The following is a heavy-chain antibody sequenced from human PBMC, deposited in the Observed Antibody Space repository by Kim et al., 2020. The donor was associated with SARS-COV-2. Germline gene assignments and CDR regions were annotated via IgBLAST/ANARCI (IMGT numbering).Heavy chain of an antibody. CDR1: GYTFDDYA. J-gene: IGHJ4*02. V-gene: IGHV1-3*01. D-gene: IGHD6-19*01. CDR2: INAGNGNT. Sequence: ASVKVSCKASGYTFDDYALYWVRQAPGQRLEWMGWINAGNGNTRYSQTFQGRLTVTRDTSASTVYMELNSLRSEDTALYYCAREGHHSGSLGFDHWGQGTPVTVSS. CDR3: AREGHHSGSLGFDH.